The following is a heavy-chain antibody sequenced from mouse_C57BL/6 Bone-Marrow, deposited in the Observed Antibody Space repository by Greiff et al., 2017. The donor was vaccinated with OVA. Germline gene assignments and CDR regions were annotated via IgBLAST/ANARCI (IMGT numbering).Heavy chain of an antibody. CDR2: IDPSDSYT. CDR1: GYTFTSYW. D-gene: IGHD4-1*01. J-gene: IGHJ2*01. V-gene: IGHV1-50*01. CDR3: AREGLGREDY. Sequence: HLHHPVSDLVKPVSSVKLSCKSSGYTFTSYWMQWVKQRPGQGPEWIGEIDPSDSYTNYNQKFKGKATLTVDTSSSTAYMQLSSLTSEDSAVYYCAREGLGREDYWGQGTTLTVSS.